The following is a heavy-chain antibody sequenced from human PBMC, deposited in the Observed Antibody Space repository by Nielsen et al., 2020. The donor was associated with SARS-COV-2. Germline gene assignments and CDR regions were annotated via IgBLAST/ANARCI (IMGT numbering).Heavy chain of an antibody. CDR1: GFTFSAYY. D-gene: IGHD5-24*01. Sequence: GGSLRLSCAGSGFTFSAYYMSWIRQDPGKGLEWVAQMSGSSSYIHYADSVKGRYTISKDSAKNSLYLQMNSLRAEDTAVYYCAREGRKLPLDYWGQGTLVTVSS. CDR2: MSGSSSYI. CDR3: AREGRKLPLDY. V-gene: IGHV3-11*05. J-gene: IGHJ4*02.